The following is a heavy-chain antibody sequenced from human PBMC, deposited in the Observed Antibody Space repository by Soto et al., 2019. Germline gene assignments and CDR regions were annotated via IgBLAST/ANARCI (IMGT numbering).Heavy chain of an antibody. Sequence: SETLSLTCAVYGGSFSGYYWSWIRQPPGKGLEWIGEINHSGSTNYNPSLKSRVTISVDTSKNQFSLKLSSVTAADTAVYYCARGIDSSGYIGWFDPWGQGTLVTVSS. CDR3: ARGIDSSGYIGWFDP. J-gene: IGHJ5*02. D-gene: IGHD3-22*01. CDR1: GGSFSGYY. CDR2: INHSGST. V-gene: IGHV4-34*01.